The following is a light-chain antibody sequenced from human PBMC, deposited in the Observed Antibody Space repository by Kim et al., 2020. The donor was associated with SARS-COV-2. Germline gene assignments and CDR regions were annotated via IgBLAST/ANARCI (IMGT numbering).Light chain of an antibody. Sequence: PGERAARSCKARQNSGTKLAWYQQKPGQAPRLLIYDASTRASGIPDRFFGSGSGTEFTLIIGSLQSEDFALYYCQQYHNWPPITFGQGTRLEIK. V-gene: IGKV3-15*01. CDR2: DAS. CDR3: QQYHNWPPIT. J-gene: IGKJ5*01. CDR1: QNSGTK.